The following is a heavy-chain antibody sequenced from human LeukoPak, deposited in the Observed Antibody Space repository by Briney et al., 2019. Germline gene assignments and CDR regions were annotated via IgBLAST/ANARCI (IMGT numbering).Heavy chain of an antibody. D-gene: IGHD3-22*01. V-gene: IGHV3-30-3*01. J-gene: IGHJ4*02. Sequence: PGRSLRLSCAASGFTFSYYTLHWVRQAPGKGLEWVAVISFDADNKYYADSVKGRFTISRDNSKNTLYLQMNSLRAEDTAVYYCARENRGDSSGYYGYWGQGTLVTVSS. CDR1: GFTFSYYT. CDR3: ARENRGDSSGYYGY. CDR2: ISFDADNK.